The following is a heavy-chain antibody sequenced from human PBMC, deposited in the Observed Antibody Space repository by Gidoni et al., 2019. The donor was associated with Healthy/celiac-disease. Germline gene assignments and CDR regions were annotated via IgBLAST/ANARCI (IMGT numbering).Heavy chain of an antibody. D-gene: IGHD2-2*02. CDR3: ARDFPYCSSTSCYTTEAFDY. J-gene: IGHJ4*02. V-gene: IGHV3-33*01. Sequence: QVQLVESGGGVVQPGRSLRLSCAASGFPFSSSGMHLFRQAPGKGLGWVAVIWYDGSNKYYADSVKGRFTISRDNSKNTLYLQMNSLRAEDTAVYYCARDFPYCSSTSCYTTEAFDYWGQGTLVTVSS. CDR2: IWYDGSNK. CDR1: GFPFSSSG.